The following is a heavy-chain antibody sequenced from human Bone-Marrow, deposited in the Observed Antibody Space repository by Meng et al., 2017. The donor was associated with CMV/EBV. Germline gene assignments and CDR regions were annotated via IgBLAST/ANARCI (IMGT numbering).Heavy chain of an antibody. D-gene: IGHD2-15*01. CDR3: ARACSGGSCYAY. Sequence: GESLKISCAASGFTFSIYAMHWVRQAPGKGLEYVSAISSNGRSTYFADSVKGRFAISRDNSKNTLFLQMGSLRPEDMAVYYCARACSGGSCYAYWGRGNRVYGSS. CDR1: GFTFSIYA. V-gene: IGHV3-64*02. J-gene: IGHJ4*02. CDR2: ISSNGRST.